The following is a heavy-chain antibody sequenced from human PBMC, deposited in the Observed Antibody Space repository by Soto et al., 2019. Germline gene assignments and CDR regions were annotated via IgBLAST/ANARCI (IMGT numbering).Heavy chain of an antibody. CDR2: MNPNSGNT. J-gene: IGHJ5*02. Sequence: ASLKVSCKASGYTFTSNYINCVRQAPGQVLEWMGWMNPNSGNTGYAQKFQGWVTMTRDTSISTAYMELSRLRSDDTAVYYCARDLGYDFWSGYYPYNWFDPWGQGTLVTVSS. V-gene: IGHV1-2*04. CDR3: ARDLGYDFWSGYYPYNWFDP. D-gene: IGHD3-3*01. CDR1: GYTFTSNY.